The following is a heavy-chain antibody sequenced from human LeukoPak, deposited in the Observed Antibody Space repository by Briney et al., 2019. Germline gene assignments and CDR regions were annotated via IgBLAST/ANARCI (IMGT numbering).Heavy chain of an antibody. CDR1: GGTFSSYA. D-gene: IGHD3-22*01. V-gene: IGHV1-69*13. Sequence: ASVKVSCKASGGTFSSYAISWVRQAPGQGLEWMGGIIPIFGTANYAPKFQARVTITADESTSTAYMELSSLRSEDTAVYYCARGRGRSGYYYDAFDIWGQGTMVTVSS. CDR3: ARGRGRSGYYYDAFDI. J-gene: IGHJ3*02. CDR2: IIPIFGTA.